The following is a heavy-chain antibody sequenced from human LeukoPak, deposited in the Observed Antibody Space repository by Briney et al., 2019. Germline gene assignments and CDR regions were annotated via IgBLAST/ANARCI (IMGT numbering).Heavy chain of an antibody. V-gene: IGHV4-31*03. J-gene: IGHJ3*02. Sequence: SETLSLTCTVSGGSISSGGYYWSWIRQHPGKGLEWIGYIYYSGSTYYNPSLKSRVTISVDTSKNQFSLKLSSVTAADTAVYYCARRSCSGGSCYWNDAFDIWGQGTMVTVSS. CDR1: GGSISSGGYY. CDR3: ARRSCSGGSCYWNDAFDI. D-gene: IGHD2-15*01. CDR2: IYYSGST.